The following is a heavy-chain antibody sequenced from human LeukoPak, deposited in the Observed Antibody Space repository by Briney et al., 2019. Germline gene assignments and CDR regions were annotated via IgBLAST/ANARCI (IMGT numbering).Heavy chain of an antibody. CDR3: ARGSYSSTSWRIDY. CDR1: GGSISSYY. D-gene: IGHD6-13*01. CDR2: IYTSGST. V-gene: IGHV4-4*07. J-gene: IGHJ4*03. Sequence: KPSESLSLTCTLSGGSISSYYWSWVRQPAGKGLEWIGRIYTSGSTNSNPSLKSRATMSVDTSKNQFSLKLSSVTAVYKCVYYRARGSYSSTSWRIDYWGQGTPVTVSS.